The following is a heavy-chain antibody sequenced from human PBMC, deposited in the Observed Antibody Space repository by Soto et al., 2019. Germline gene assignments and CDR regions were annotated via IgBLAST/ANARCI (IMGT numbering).Heavy chain of an antibody. Sequence: GVSVKVSCKAPGYTFNSYGISWVRQAPGKGLEWMGWISAYNGNTNYVQKVQGRVTMSTDTSTSTAYMELRSLRSDDTAVYYCARDAEYSSSGYYGMDVWGQGTTVTVSS. D-gene: IGHD6-6*01. V-gene: IGHV1-18*01. J-gene: IGHJ6*02. CDR3: ARDAEYSSSGYYGMDV. CDR1: GYTFNSYG. CDR2: ISAYNGNT.